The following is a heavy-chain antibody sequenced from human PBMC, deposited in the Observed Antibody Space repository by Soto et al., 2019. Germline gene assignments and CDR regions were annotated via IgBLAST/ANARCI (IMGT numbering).Heavy chain of an antibody. CDR1: GFTFSSYA. D-gene: IGHD5-18*01. CDR2: ISGSGGST. Sequence: GGSLRLSCAASGFTFSSYAMAWVRQAPGKGLEWVSAISGSGGSTYYADSVKGRFTISRDNSKNTLYLQMNSLRAEDTAVYYCAKVSGAMALIGRHGMYVWGQGTTVTVSS. V-gene: IGHV3-23*01. J-gene: IGHJ6*02. CDR3: AKVSGAMALIGRHGMYV.